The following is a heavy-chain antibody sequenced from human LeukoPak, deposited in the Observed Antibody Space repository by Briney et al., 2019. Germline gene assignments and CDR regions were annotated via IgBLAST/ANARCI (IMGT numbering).Heavy chain of an antibody. D-gene: IGHD3-22*01. Sequence: GGTLRLSCAASGFIFSSYGMSWVRQAPGKGLEWVSTISGFGDRTYYADSVRGRFTISRDNSNNTVYLQMNSLRAEDTAVYYCAKDRTMVVVVGFEMSVQGTMVTVSS. CDR1: GFIFSSYG. CDR3: AKDRTMVVVVGFEM. CDR2: ISGFGDRT. V-gene: IGHV3-23*01. J-gene: IGHJ3*02.